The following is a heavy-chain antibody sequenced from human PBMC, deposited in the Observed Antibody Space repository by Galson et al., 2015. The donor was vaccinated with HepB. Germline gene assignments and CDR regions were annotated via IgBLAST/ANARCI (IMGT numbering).Heavy chain of an antibody. V-gene: IGHV1-18*04. CDR2: ISAYNGNT. CDR1: GYTFTSYG. CDR3: ARDKGLRFGESNMDV. D-gene: IGHD3-10*01. J-gene: IGHJ6*02. Sequence: SVKVSCKASGYTFTSYGISWVRQAPGQGLEWMGWISAYNGNTNYAQKLLGRVTMTTDTSTSTAYMELRSLRSDDTAVYYCARDKGLRFGESNMDVWGQGTTVTVSS.